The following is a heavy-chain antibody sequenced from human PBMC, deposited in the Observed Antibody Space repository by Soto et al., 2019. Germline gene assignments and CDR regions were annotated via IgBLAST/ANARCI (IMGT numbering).Heavy chain of an antibody. CDR3: ASTLYYYDSSGYDPFDY. Sequence: GASVKVSRKASGGTFSSYAISWVRQAPGQGLEWMGGIIPIFGTANYAQKFQGRVTITADKSTSTAYMELSSLRSEDTAVYYCASTLYYYDSSGYDPFDYWGQGTLVTVSS. CDR2: IIPIFGTA. D-gene: IGHD3-22*01. CDR1: GGTFSSYA. V-gene: IGHV1-69*06. J-gene: IGHJ4*02.